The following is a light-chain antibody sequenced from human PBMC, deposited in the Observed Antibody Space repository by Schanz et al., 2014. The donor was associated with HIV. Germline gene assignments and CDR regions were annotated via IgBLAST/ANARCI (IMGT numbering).Light chain of an antibody. Sequence: DIQMAQSPSTLSASVGDRVTITCRASQSISSWLAWYQQRPGKAPKLLIYKASSLEPGVPSRFSGSGSGTEFTLTISSLQPDDFATYYCQQYNSDSGTFGQGTKVEIK. CDR2: KAS. CDR1: QSISSW. V-gene: IGKV1-5*03. CDR3: QQYNSDSGT. J-gene: IGKJ1*01.